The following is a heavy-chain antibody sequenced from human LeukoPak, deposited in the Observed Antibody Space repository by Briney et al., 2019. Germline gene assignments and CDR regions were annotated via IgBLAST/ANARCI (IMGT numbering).Heavy chain of an antibody. V-gene: IGHV3-66*01. Sequence: GGSLRLSCAASGFTVSSNYMSWVRQAPGKGLEWVSVIYSGGSTYYADSVKGRFTISRDNSKNTLYLQMNSLRAEDTAVYYCARAYSSSWPMGWGQGTLVTVSS. CDR3: ARAYSSSWPMG. CDR1: GFTVSSNY. CDR2: IYSGGST. J-gene: IGHJ4*02. D-gene: IGHD6-13*01.